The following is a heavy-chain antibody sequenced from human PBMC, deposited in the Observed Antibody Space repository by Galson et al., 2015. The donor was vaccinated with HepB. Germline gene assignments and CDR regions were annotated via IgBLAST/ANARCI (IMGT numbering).Heavy chain of an antibody. CDR3: ARDRTERWEPASPHWFDP. D-gene: IGHD1-26*01. V-gene: IGHV3-11*01. CDR2: ISSSGSTI. CDR1: GFTFSDYY. Sequence: SLRLSCAASGFTFSDYYMSWIRQAPGKGLEWVSYISSSGSTIYYADSVKGRFTISRDNAKNSLYLQMNSLRAEDTAVYYCARDRTERWEPASPHWFDPWGQGTLVTVSS. J-gene: IGHJ5*02.